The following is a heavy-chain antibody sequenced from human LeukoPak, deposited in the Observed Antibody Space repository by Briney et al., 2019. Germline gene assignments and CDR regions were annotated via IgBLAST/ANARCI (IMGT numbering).Heavy chain of an antibody. CDR3: ARDRGAAAGN. J-gene: IGHJ4*02. D-gene: IGHD6-13*01. CDR2: VSGSGDNT. Sequence: PGGSLRLSCAASKFTFSNYGMTWVRQAPGNGLEWISAVSGSGDNTYYADSVKGRFTMSRDNSKNTVYLQMDSLRAEDTAMYYCARDRGAAAGNWGQGTLVTVSS. V-gene: IGHV3-23*01. CDR1: KFTFSNYG.